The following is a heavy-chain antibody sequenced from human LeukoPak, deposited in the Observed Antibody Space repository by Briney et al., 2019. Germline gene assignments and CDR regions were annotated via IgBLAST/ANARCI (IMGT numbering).Heavy chain of an antibody. J-gene: IGHJ4*02. V-gene: IGHV1-2*02. D-gene: IGHD6-19*01. Sequence: ASVKVSCKASGYTFTGYYMHWVRQAPGQGLEWMGWINPNSGGTNYAQQFQGRVTMTRDTSISTAYMEGSRLTSDDTAVYYCARDVAGTGDYWGQGTLVTVSS. CDR1: GYTFTGYY. CDR2: INPNSGGT. CDR3: ARDVAGTGDY.